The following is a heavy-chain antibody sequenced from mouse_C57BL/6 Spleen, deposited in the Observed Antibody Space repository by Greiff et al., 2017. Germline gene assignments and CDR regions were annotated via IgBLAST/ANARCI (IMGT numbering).Heavy chain of an antibody. Sequence: VKLQQSGAELARPGASVKLSCKASGYTFTSYGISWVKQRTGQGLEWIGEIYPRSGNTYYNEKFKGKATLTADKSSSTAYMELRSLTSEDSAVYFCARTNWDDPDYWGQGTTLTVSS. D-gene: IGHD4-1*01. V-gene: IGHV1-81*01. CDR2: IYPRSGNT. J-gene: IGHJ2*01. CDR1: GYTFTSYG. CDR3: ARTNWDDPDY.